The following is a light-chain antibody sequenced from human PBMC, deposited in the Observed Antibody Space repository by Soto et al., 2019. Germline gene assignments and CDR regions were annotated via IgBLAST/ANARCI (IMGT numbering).Light chain of an antibody. J-gene: IGKJ1*01. Sequence: DIQLTQSPSFLSASVGDRVTITCRASQGISSYLAWYQQKPGKAPKLLIYAASTLQSGVPSRFSGSGSGTEFTLTISRLQPEDFATYYCQQLRTFGQGTKVEIK. CDR3: QQLRT. V-gene: IGKV1-9*01. CDR2: AAS. CDR1: QGISSY.